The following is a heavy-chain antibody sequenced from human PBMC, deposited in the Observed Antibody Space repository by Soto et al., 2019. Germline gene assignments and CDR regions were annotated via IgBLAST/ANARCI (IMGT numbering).Heavy chain of an antibody. D-gene: IGHD2-2*01. J-gene: IGHJ6*02. Sequence: GESLKISCKGSGYSFTSYWIGWVRQMPGKGLEWMGIIYPGDSDTRYSPSFQGQVTISADKSISSAYLQWSSLKASDTAMYYCARQDIVVVPEQYYYYYYGMDVWGQGTTVTASS. CDR3: ARQDIVVVPEQYYYYYYGMDV. CDR1: GYSFTSYW. V-gene: IGHV5-51*01. CDR2: IYPGDSDT.